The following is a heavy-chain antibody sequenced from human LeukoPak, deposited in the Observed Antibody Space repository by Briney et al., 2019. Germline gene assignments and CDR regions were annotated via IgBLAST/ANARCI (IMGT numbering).Heavy chain of an antibody. Sequence: GGSLRLSCAASGFTISSNYMSWVRQAPGKGLEWVSLIYSGGSTSYADSVKGRFTFSRDNSKNTLYLQMNSLRAEDTAVYYCARDRVNWNDVGGLFDYWGQGALVTVSS. V-gene: IGHV3-53*01. CDR3: ARDRVNWNDVGGLFDY. J-gene: IGHJ4*02. CDR1: GFTISSNY. CDR2: IYSGGST. D-gene: IGHD1-1*01.